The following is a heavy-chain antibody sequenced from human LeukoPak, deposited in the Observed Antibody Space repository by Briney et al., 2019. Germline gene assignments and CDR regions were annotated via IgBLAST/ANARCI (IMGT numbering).Heavy chain of an antibody. Sequence: QPGGSLRLSCTASGFTFGDYAMSWFRQAPGKGLEWVAFIRSDGSIKYYTESVKGRFTISRDNSKNTLYLQMNSLRAEDTAVYYCAKDEVFNSAWYFEYWGQGTLVTVSS. J-gene: IGHJ4*02. CDR3: AKDEVFNSAWYFEY. D-gene: IGHD6-19*01. CDR2: IRSDGSIK. CDR1: GFTFGDYA. V-gene: IGHV3-30*02.